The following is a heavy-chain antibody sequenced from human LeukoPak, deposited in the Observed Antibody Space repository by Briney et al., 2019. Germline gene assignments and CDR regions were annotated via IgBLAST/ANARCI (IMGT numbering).Heavy chain of an antibody. CDR2: ISGSGDST. CDR3: AKSLGPYYFDY. J-gene: IGHJ4*02. V-gene: IGHV3-23*01. Sequence: GGSLRLSCAASGFTFSSYGMNWVRQAPGKGLEWVSAISGSGDSTYYADSVKGRFTISRANSKSTLYLQTKGLRAEDTALYYCAKSLGPYYFDYWGQGTLVTVSS. CDR1: GFTFSSYG.